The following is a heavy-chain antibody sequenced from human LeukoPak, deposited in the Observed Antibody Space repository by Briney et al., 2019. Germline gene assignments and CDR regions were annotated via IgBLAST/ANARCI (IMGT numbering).Heavy chain of an antibody. CDR1: GGSISRSGYV. V-gene: IGHV4-39*01. J-gene: IGHJ1*01. CDR2: ISASGST. Sequence: SETLSLTCSVSGGSISRSGYVWAWIRQAPGKGMDWIGTISASGSTHYNPSLKSRVIMSVDTSKNQFSLRLNSVTAADTAVYYCARGPSRAAEYFQHWGQGTLVTVSS. CDR3: ARGPSRAAEYFQH.